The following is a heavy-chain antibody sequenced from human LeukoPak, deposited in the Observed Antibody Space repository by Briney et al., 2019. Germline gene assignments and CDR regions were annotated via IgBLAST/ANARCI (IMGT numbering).Heavy chain of an antibody. D-gene: IGHD6-6*01. CDR1: GYTFTSYY. CDR2: INPSGGSA. J-gene: IGHJ5*02. Sequence: GASVKVSCKASGYTFTSYYMHWVRQAPGQGLEWMGIINPSGGSASYAQKFQGRVTMTRDTSTSTVYMELSSLRSEDTAVYYCARDLGSSATSTNWFDPWGQGTLVTVSS. CDR3: ARDLGSSATSTNWFDP. V-gene: IGHV1-46*01.